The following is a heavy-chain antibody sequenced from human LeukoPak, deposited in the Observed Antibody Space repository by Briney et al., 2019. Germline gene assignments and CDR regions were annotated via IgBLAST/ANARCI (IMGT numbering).Heavy chain of an antibody. J-gene: IGHJ5*02. CDR1: GFTVSSNY. D-gene: IGHD4-17*01. CDR3: ARGRTTVSGWFDP. CDR2: IYSGGST. V-gene: IGHV3-53*01. Sequence: GGSLRLSCAASGFTVSSNYMSWVRQAPGKGLEWVSVIYSGGSTYYADSVKGRFTISRDNSKNTLYLQMNSLRAEDTAIYYCARGRTTVSGWFDPWGQGTLVTVSS.